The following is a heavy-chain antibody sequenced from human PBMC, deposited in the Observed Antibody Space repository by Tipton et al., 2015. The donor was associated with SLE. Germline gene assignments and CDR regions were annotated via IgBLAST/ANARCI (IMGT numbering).Heavy chain of an antibody. D-gene: IGHD2-2*01. CDR1: GFTFSRSW. Sequence: SLRLSCAASGFTFSRSWMHWVRQAPGKGLVWVSHINGDGRSTRYADSVKGRFTISRDNAKNTLYLQMNSLRAEDTAVYYCARKAVVPAPIRDYYGMDVWGQGTTVTVSS. CDR3: ARKAVVPAPIRDYYGMDV. CDR2: INGDGRST. V-gene: IGHV3-74*01. J-gene: IGHJ6*02.